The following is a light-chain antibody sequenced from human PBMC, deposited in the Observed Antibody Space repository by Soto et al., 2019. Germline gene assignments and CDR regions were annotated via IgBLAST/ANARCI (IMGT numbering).Light chain of an antibody. CDR1: SSDVGGYYY. J-gene: IGLJ1*01. V-gene: IGLV2-14*01. Sequence: QSALTQPASVSGSPGQSITISCTGTSSDVGGYYYVSWYQHHPGKAPKLMIYQVSNRPSGVSNRFYGSKSGNTAALTISGLQAEDEADYYCSSYTSSNTFYVFGTGTKLTVL. CDR3: SSYTSSNTFYV. CDR2: QVS.